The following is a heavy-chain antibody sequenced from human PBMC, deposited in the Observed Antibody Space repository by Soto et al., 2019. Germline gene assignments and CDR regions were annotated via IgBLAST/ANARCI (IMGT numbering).Heavy chain of an antibody. CDR1: GGTFSSYA. CDR2: IIPIFGTA. CDR3: ERALADGFPLDV. J-gene: IGHJ6*02. D-gene: IGHD3-10*01. Sequence: QVQLVQSGAEVKKPGSSVKVSCKASGGTFSSYAISWVRQAPGQGLEWMGGIIPIFGTANYAQKFQGRVTITADESTSTAYMEMSRLRAEDTAVYYCERALADGFPLDVWGQGTTVTVSS. V-gene: IGHV1-69*01.